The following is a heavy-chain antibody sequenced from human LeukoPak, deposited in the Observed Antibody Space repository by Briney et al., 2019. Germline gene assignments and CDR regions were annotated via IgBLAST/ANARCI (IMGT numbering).Heavy chain of an antibody. Sequence: GGSLRLSCAASGFTFSSYWMSWVRQAPGKGLEWVANIKQDGSEKYYVDSVKGRFTISRDNAKNSLYLQMNSLRAEDTAVYYCAREKLYYDYVWGSYREPYSFDSWGQGTLVTVSS. CDR2: IKQDGSEK. CDR3: AREKLYYDYVWGSYREPYSFDS. CDR1: GFTFSSYW. J-gene: IGHJ4*02. V-gene: IGHV3-7*01. D-gene: IGHD3-16*02.